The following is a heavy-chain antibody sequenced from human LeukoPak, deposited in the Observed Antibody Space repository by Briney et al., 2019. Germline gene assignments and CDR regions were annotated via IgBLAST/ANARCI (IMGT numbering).Heavy chain of an antibody. V-gene: IGHV1-46*01. Sequence: ASVKVSCKASGGTFSSYAISWVRQAPGQGLEWMGIINPSGGSTSYAQKFQGRVTMTRDTSTSTVYMELSSLRSEDTAVYYCARDYSGEVEGAAAVDYWGQGTLVTVSS. CDR3: ARDYSGEVEGAAAVDY. CDR2: INPSGGST. J-gene: IGHJ4*02. CDR1: GGTFSSYA. D-gene: IGHD6-13*01.